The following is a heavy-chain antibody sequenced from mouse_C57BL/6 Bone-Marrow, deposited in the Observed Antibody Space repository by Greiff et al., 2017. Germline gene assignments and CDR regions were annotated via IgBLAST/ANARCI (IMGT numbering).Heavy chain of an antibody. CDR1: GFAFSSSW. CDR2: IYPGDGDT. J-gene: IGHJ3*01. CDR3: ARQLRFAY. V-gene: IGHV1-82*01. Sequence: VQLQQSGPELVQPGASVKISCKASGFAFSSSWMNWVNQRPGKGLEWIGRIYPGDGDTNYNGKFKGKATLTADKTSSTAYMQLSSLTSEDTTVYFCARQLRFAYWGQGTLVTVSA. D-gene: IGHD3-2*02.